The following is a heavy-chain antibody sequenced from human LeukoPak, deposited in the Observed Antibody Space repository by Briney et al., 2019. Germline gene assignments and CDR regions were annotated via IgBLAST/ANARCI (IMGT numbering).Heavy chain of an antibody. CDR2: ISPDGKIE. J-gene: IGHJ4*02. CDR1: GFTFTTFG. CDR3: AKINNDDDY. V-gene: IGHV3-30*18. D-gene: IGHD1/OR15-1a*01. Sequence: GGSLRLFCAASGFTFTTFGIHWVRQAPGKGLEWVAAISPDGKIEHFTDSVKGRLTVSRDNSKNMIYLQMNSLRGEDSAVYFCAKINNDDDYWGQGALVTVSS.